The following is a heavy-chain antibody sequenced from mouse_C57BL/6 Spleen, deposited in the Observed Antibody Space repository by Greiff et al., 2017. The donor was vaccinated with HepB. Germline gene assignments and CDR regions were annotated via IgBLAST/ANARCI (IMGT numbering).Heavy chain of an antibody. CDR2: IYPGSGST. CDR3: ARSGSNYEYFDV. D-gene: IGHD2-5*01. J-gene: IGHJ1*03. CDR1: GYTFTSYW. V-gene: IGHV1-55*01. Sequence: QVQLQQPGAELVKPGASVKMSCKASGYTFTSYWITWVKQRPGQGLEWIGDIYPGSGSTNYNEKFKSKATLTVDTSSSTAYMQLSSLTSEDSAVYCCARSGSNYEYFDVWGTGTTVTVSS.